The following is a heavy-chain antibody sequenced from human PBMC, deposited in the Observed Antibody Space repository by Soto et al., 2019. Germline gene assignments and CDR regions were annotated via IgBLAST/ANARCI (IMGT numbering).Heavy chain of an antibody. D-gene: IGHD2-2*01. CDR3: ARTLSSKKNQQTCADDFDV. CDR1: GFTFRSYA. Sequence: EVQLLESGGVLVQPGGSLRLSCAASGFTFRSYAMTWVRQVPGKGLEWVSIVSGRAASTKYADSVKGRFTISRDNSKNTLYLQVNVLRAEDTAVYYCARTLSSKKNQQTCADDFDVWGEGTTVTVSS. J-gene: IGHJ3*01. V-gene: IGHV3-23*01. CDR2: VSGRAAST.